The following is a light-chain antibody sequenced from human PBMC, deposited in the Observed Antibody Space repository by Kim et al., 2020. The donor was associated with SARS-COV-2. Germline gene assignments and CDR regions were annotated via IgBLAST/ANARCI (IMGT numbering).Light chain of an antibody. Sequence: DIQMTQSPSSLSASVGDRVTITCQASQDISNYLNWFQQRPGKAPKLLISDSSNLEIGVPSRFSGSRSGTDFSFTISSLQPEDFATYYCQQYDNFPYTFGQGTTLEI. CDR2: DSS. J-gene: IGKJ2*01. V-gene: IGKV1-33*01. CDR1: QDISNY. CDR3: QQYDNFPYT.